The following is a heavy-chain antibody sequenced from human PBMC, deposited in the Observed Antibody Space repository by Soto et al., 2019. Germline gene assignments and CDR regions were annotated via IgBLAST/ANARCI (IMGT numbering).Heavy chain of an antibody. D-gene: IGHD2-2*01. CDR3: ARQDIVVVPAAMGAYYYYYGMDV. V-gene: IGHV4-39*01. CDR2: IYYSGST. J-gene: IGHJ6*02. CDR1: GGSISSSSYY. Sequence: XETLALTCTVAGGSISSSSYYWGWIRQPPGKGLEWIGSIYYSGSTYYNPSLKSRVTISVDTSKNQFSLKLSSVTAADTAVYYCARQDIVVVPAAMGAYYYYYGMDVWGHGTTVTVSS.